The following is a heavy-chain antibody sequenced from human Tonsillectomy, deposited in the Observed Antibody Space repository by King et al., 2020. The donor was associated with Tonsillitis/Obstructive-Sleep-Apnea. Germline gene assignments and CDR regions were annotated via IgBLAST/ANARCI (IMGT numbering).Heavy chain of an antibody. J-gene: IGHJ6*04. CDR2: ISYDGSNK. CDR3: ARDLILFGIQLWTGQMDV. V-gene: IGHV3-30*01. D-gene: IGHD5-18*01. Sequence: VQLVESGGGVVQPGRSLRLSCAASGFTFSSYAMHWVRQAPGKGLEWVAVISYDGSNKYYADSVKGRFTISRDNSKNTLYLQMNSLRADDTAVYYCARDLILFGIQLWTGQMDVWGKGTTVTVSS. CDR1: GFTFSSYA.